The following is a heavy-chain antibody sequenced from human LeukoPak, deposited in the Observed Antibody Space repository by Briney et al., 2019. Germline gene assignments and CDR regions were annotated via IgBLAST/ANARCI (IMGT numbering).Heavy chain of an antibody. CDR1: GFTVSSNY. Sequence: QAGGSLRLSCAASGFTVSSNYMSWVRQAPGKGLEWVSVIYSGGSTYYADSVKGRFTISRDNSKNTLYLQMNSLRAEDTAVYYCARASYYYGSGDYWGQGPLVTVSS. D-gene: IGHD3-10*01. CDR3: ARASYYYGSGDY. V-gene: IGHV3-66*01. CDR2: IYSGGST. J-gene: IGHJ4*02.